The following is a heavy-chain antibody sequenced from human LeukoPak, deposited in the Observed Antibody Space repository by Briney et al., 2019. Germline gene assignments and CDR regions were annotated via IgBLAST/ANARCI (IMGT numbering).Heavy chain of an antibody. CDR2: INHSGST. CDR1: GGSFSGYY. V-gene: IGHV4-34*01. CDR3: ARRRYDYVWGSYRSNWFDP. J-gene: IGHJ5*02. Sequence: SETLSLTCAVYGGSFSGYYWSWIRQPPGKGLEWIGEINHSGSTNYNPSLKSRVTISGDTSKNQFSLKLSSVTAADTAVYYCARRRYDYVWGSYRSNWFDPWGQGTLVTVSS. D-gene: IGHD3-16*02.